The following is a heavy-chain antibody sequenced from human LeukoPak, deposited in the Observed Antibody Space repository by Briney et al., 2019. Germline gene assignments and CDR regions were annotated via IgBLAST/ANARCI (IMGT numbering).Heavy chain of an antibody. J-gene: IGHJ5*02. D-gene: IGHD3-10*01. Sequence: SETLSLTCTVSGGSFSSGSYYWGWIRQPPGKGLEWIGSFYYSASTNYNPPLKSRVTISEDTSKTQFSLTLRSVTAADTAVYYCERGPRFWELLWHWLDPWGKGTLVTVSS. CDR1: GGSFSSGSYY. V-gene: IGHV4-39*07. CDR3: ERGPRFWELLWHWLDP. CDR2: FYYSAST.